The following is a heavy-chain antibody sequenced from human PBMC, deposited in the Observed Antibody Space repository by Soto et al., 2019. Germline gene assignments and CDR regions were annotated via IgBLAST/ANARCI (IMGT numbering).Heavy chain of an antibody. CDR3: ARDSLEMATIQPGWYFDL. D-gene: IGHD5-12*01. Sequence: ASVKVSCKASGGTFSSYAISWVRQAPGQGLEWMGGIIPIFGTANYAQKFQGRVTITADESTSTAYMELSSLRSEDTAVYYCARDSLEMATIQPGWYFDLWGRGTLVTVSS. CDR1: GGTFSSYA. CDR2: IIPIFGTA. J-gene: IGHJ2*01. V-gene: IGHV1-69*13.